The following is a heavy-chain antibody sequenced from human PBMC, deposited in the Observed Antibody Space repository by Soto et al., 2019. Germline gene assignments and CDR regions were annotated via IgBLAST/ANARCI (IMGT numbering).Heavy chain of an antibody. Sequence: ASVKVSCKASGYTFTSYDINWVRQATGQGLEWMGWMNPNSGNTGYAQKFQGRVTMTRNTSISTAYMELSSLRSEDTAVYYCARGKYIVVVVAATPYNWFDPWGQGTLVTVSS. CDR1: GYTFTSYD. D-gene: IGHD2-15*01. V-gene: IGHV1-8*01. CDR3: ARGKYIVVVVAATPYNWFDP. J-gene: IGHJ5*02. CDR2: MNPNSGNT.